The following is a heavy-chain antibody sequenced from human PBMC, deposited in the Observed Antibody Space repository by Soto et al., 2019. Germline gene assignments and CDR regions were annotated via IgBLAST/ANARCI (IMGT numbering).Heavy chain of an antibody. Sequence: QVQLVQSGAEEKKPGASVKVSCKASGYTFTGYAMHWVRQAPGQRLEGMGWINAGNGNTKYSQKFQGRVTITRDTSASTAYIELSSLRSEDTAVYYCARAVAVADDFDYWGQGTLVTVSS. CDR3: ARAVAVADDFDY. J-gene: IGHJ4*02. CDR1: GYTFTGYA. V-gene: IGHV1-3*05. D-gene: IGHD6-19*01. CDR2: INAGNGNT.